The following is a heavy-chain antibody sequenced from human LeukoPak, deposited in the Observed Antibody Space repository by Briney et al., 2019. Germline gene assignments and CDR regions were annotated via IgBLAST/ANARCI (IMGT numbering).Heavy chain of an antibody. D-gene: IGHD6-19*01. CDR3: ARDYESSGSNGAFDI. CDR1: GFTFSSYA. CDR2: ISSNGGST. Sequence: PGGSLRLSCSASGFTFSSYAMHWVRQAPGKGLEYVSAISSNGGSTHYAESVKGRFTISRDNSKNTVYLQMNSVRAEDTAVYYCARDYESSGSNGAFDIWGQGTMVTVSS. V-gene: IGHV3-64*04. J-gene: IGHJ3*02.